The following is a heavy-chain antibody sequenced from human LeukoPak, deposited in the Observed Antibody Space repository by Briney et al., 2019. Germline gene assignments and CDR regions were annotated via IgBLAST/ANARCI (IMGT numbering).Heavy chain of an antibody. V-gene: IGHV5-51*01. Sequence: GESLKISCKGSGYSFTSYCIGWVRQMPGKGLEGMGIIYPGDSDTRYSPSFQGQVTISADKSISTAYLQWSSLKASDTAMYYCASNSGGSWNYYYYYYMDVWGKGTTVTVSS. D-gene: IGHD2-15*01. CDR2: IYPGDSDT. CDR3: ASNSGGSWNYYYYYYMDV. J-gene: IGHJ6*03. CDR1: GYSFTSYC.